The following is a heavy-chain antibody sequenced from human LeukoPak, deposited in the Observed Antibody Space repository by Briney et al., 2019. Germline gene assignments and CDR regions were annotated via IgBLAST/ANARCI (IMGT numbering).Heavy chain of an antibody. CDR1: GFTVSSNY. D-gene: IGHD2-2*01. CDR3: ARHCSTSCYGGGNFDY. CDR2: IYSGGST. V-gene: IGHV3-53*01. Sequence: PGGSLRLSCAASGFTVSSNYMSWVRQAPGKGLEWVSVIYSGGSTYYADSVKGRFTISRDNSKNTLYLQMNSLRAEDTAVYYCARHCSTSCYGGGNFDYWGQGTLVTVSS. J-gene: IGHJ4*02.